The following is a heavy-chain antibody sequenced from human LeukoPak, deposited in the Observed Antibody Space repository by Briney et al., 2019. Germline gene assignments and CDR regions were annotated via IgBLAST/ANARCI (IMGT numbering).Heavy chain of an antibody. CDR2: IKSKSDGGTT. J-gene: IGHJ4*02. V-gene: IGHV3-15*01. Sequence: GGSLRLSCAASGLIFRNAWMSWVRQAPGKGLEWVGRIKSKSDGGTTGYAAPVKGRFTISRDDSKNTLHLQMNSLRAEDTAVYYCAKDHYWGQGTLVTVSS. CDR3: AKDHY. CDR1: GLIFRNAW.